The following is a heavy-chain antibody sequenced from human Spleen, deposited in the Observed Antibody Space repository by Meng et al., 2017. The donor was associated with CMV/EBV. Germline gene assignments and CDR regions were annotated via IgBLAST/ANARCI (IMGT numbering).Heavy chain of an antibody. CDR3: ARGNHDYSNYLRPKYGMDV. CDR2: INPNSGGT. CDR1: GYTFTGYY. J-gene: IGHJ6*02. D-gene: IGHD4-11*01. Sequence: ASVKVSCKASGYTFTGYYMHWVRQAPGQGLEWMGWINPNSGGTNYAQKFQGRVTMTRDTSISTAYMELSSLRSEDTAVYYCARGNHDYSNYLRPKYGMDVWGQGTTVTVSS. V-gene: IGHV1-2*02.